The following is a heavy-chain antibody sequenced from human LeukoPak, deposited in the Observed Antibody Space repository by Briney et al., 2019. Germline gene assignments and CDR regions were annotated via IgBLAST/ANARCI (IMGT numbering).Heavy chain of an antibody. V-gene: IGHV1-69*15. J-gene: IGHJ4*02. CDR2: IIPIFGTA. Sequence: ASVKVSCKAPGGTFSSYAISWVRQAPGQGLEWMGRIIPIFGTANYAQKFQGRVTITADESASTAYMELSSLRSEDTAVYYCARGYSYGYWVVYWGQGTLVTVSS. CDR3: ARGYSYGYWVVY. CDR1: GGTFSSYA. D-gene: IGHD5-18*01.